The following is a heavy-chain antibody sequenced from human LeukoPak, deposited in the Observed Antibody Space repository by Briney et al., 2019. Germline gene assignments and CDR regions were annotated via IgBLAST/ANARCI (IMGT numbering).Heavy chain of an antibody. Sequence: SETLSLTCTVSGGSISSGSYYWSWIRQPAGKGLEWIGRIYTSGSTNYNPSLKSRVTMPVDTSKNQFSLKLSSVTAADTAVYYCARSSLGGYYGSGSYDYWGQGTLVTVSS. CDR2: IYTSGST. J-gene: IGHJ4*02. CDR3: ARSSLGGYYGSGSYDY. D-gene: IGHD3-10*01. V-gene: IGHV4-61*02. CDR1: GGSISSGSYY.